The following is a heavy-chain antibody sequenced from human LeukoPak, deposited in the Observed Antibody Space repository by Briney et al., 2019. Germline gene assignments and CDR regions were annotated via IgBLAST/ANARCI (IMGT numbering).Heavy chain of an antibody. V-gene: IGHV1-8*02. CDR2: MNPNSGNT. Sequence: GASVKVSCKASGYTFTGYYMHWVRQATGQGLEWMGWMNPNSGNTGYAQKFQGRVTMTRNTSISTAYMELSSLRSEDTAVYYCARGLSSSRRFDYWGQGTLVTVSS. J-gene: IGHJ4*02. CDR3: ARGLSSSRRFDY. D-gene: IGHD6-13*01. CDR1: GYTFTGYY.